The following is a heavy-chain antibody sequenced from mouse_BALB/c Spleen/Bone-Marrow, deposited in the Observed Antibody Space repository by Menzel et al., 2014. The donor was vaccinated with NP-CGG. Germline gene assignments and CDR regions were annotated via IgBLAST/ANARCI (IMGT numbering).Heavy chain of an antibody. J-gene: IGHJ4*01. V-gene: IGHV7-3*02. Sequence: DVMLVESGGGLVQPGSSLRLSCATSGFTFTDYYMNWVRPPPGKALEWLGFIRNKANGYTTEFSASVKGRFTISRDNSQSILYLQMNTLRAEDSATYYCARYDGYSDNAMDYWGQGTSVTVSS. CDR1: GFTFTDYY. D-gene: IGHD2-3*01. CDR2: IRNKANGYTT. CDR3: ARYDGYSDNAMDY.